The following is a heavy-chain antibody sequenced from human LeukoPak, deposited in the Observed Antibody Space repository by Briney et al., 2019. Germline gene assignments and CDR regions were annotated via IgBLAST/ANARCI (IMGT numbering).Heavy chain of an antibody. CDR1: GFTFNSYG. V-gene: IGHV3-33*01. CDR2: IWYDGSNK. Sequence: GRSLRLSCAASGFTFNSYGMQWDRQAPGKGLEWVAGIWYDGSNKYYADSVKGRFTISRDNSKNTLYLQMNSLRAEDTAVYYCARDPYDSSGYLDYWGQGTLVTVSS. J-gene: IGHJ4*02. CDR3: ARDPYDSSGYLDY. D-gene: IGHD3-22*01.